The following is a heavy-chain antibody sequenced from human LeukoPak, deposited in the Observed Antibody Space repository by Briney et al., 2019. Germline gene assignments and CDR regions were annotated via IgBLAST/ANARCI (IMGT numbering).Heavy chain of an antibody. CDR1: DGSISNYY. Sequence: SETLSLTCTVSDGSISNYYWNWLRQSPGKGLEWIGYIYNSGTTSYNPSLSSRVTISVHTSKNQFSLKLTSVTAADTAVYYCARLGVRGVTGTDSYFDYWGQGTLVTVSS. D-gene: IGHD1-7*01. CDR3: ARLGVRGVTGTDSYFDY. V-gene: IGHV4-59*08. J-gene: IGHJ4*02. CDR2: IYNSGTT.